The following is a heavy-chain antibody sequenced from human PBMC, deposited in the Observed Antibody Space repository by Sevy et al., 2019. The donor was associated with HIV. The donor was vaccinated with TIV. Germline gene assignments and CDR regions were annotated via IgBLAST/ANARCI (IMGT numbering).Heavy chain of an antibody. Sequence: ASVKVSCKASGYTFNGYHMHWVRQAPGQGLEWMGRINPNSGGTNYAQKFQGRVTMTRDTSISTAYMELSRLRSDDTAVYYCARGDSSSCPFDYWGQGTLVTVSS. CDR3: ARGDSSSCPFDY. CDR2: INPNSGGT. D-gene: IGHD6-13*01. CDR1: GYTFNGYH. V-gene: IGHV1-2*06. J-gene: IGHJ4*02.